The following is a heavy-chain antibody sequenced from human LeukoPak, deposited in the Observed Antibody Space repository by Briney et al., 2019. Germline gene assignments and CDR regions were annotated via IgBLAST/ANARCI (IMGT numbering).Heavy chain of an antibody. J-gene: IGHJ4*02. CDR3: AKGFWSGFGYFDC. D-gene: IGHD3-3*01. CDR2: IGGSGDNR. Sequence: GGSLRLSCAASGFTFSSYALSWVRQAPGKGLEWVSAIGGSGDNRYYADSAKGRFTISRDNSKNTLYLQMSTLRPEDTAVYYCAKGFWSGFGYFDCWGQGTLVTVSS. CDR1: GFTFSSYA. V-gene: IGHV3-23*01.